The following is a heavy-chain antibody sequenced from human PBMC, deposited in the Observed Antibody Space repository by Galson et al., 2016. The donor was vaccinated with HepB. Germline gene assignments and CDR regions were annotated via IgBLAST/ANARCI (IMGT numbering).Heavy chain of an antibody. V-gene: IGHV3-53*01. CDR2: IYTGGTT. Sequence: SLRLSCAASGFSVSGTFMSWVRQAPGKGLDWVSAIYTGGTTYYADSGKGRFTTSRDNSKNTLYLQMSSLTAADTAVYYCARDQKWLGGGMDVWGQGTTVIVSS. D-gene: IGHD6-19*01. CDR3: ARDQKWLGGGMDV. CDR1: GFSVSGTF. J-gene: IGHJ6*02.